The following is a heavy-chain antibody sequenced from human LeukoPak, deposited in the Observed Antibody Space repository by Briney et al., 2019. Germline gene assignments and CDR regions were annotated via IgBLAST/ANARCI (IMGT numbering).Heavy chain of an antibody. J-gene: IGHJ4*02. CDR3: ASVEMATTSLGY. V-gene: IGHV4-34*01. Sequence: SETLSLTCAVYGGSFSGYYWSWIRQPPGKGLEWIGEINHSGSTNYNPSLKSRVTISVDTSKNQFSLKLSSVTAADTAVYYCASVEMATTSLGYWGQGTLVTVSS. D-gene: IGHD5-24*01. CDR1: GGSFSGYY. CDR2: INHSGST.